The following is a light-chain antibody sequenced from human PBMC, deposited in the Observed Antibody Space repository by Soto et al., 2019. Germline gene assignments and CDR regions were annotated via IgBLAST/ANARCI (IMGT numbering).Light chain of an antibody. CDR3: CAYVGRDRWV. J-gene: IGLJ3*02. CDR2: DVS. CDR1: SSDVGAYKY. V-gene: IGLV2-11*01. Sequence: QSALTQPRSVSGSPGQSVTISCTGTSSDVGAYKYVSWYQQHPGIAPKLMIYDVSERPSGVPDRFSGSKSGNTASLTISGVQVEDDAEYYCCAYVGRDRWVFGGGTKLTVL.